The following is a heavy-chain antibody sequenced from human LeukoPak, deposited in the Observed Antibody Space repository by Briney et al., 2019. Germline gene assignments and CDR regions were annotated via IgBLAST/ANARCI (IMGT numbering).Heavy chain of an antibody. CDR2: ISAYNGNT. V-gene: IGHV1-18*01. CDR3: AREFRTYYDFWSGYHIFDF. D-gene: IGHD3-3*01. Sequence: ASVKVSCKASGYTFTTYAISWVRQAPGQGLEWRGWISAYNGNTNYAQKLQGRVTTTTDTSTSTAYMELRSLRSDDTAVYYCAREFRTYYDFWSGYHIFDFWGQGTLVTVSS. CDR1: GYTFTTYA. J-gene: IGHJ4*02.